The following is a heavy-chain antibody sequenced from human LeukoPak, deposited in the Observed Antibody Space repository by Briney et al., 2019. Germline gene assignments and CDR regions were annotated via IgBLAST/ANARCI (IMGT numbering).Heavy chain of an antibody. D-gene: IGHD3-10*01. V-gene: IGHV5-51*01. CDR3: ARHKGIGYNSGSYSTFDY. Sequence: GESLKISCKGSGYTFTSYWIGCVRQMPGKGLEWMGLIYPGDSDTRYSPSFQGQVTISADKSISTAYLQWSSLKASDTAMYYCARHKGIGYNSGSYSTFDYWGQGTLVTVSS. CDR1: GYTFTSYW. CDR2: IYPGDSDT. J-gene: IGHJ4*02.